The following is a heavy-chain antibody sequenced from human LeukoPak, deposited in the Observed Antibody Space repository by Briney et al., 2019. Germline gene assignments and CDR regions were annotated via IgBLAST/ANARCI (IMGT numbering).Heavy chain of an antibody. D-gene: IGHD7-27*01. CDR2: ISYDGSIK. V-gene: IGHV3-30*18. CDR1: GFTFSSYA. Sequence: GGSLRLSCAASGFTFSSYAMHWVRQAPGKGLEWVVDISYDGSIKYYADSVKGRFSISRDNSKNTLYLQMNSLRAEDTAVYYCAKDVYIHYSKTWGSSDYWGQGTLVTVSS. CDR3: AKDVYIHYSKTWGSSDY. J-gene: IGHJ4*02.